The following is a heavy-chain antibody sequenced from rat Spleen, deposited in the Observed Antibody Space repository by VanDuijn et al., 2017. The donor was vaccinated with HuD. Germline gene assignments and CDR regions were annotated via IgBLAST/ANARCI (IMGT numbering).Heavy chain of an antibody. D-gene: IGHD1-4*01. CDR1: GFTFSDYG. V-gene: IGHV5-22*01. Sequence: EVQLVESGGGLVQPGRSLKLSCAASGFTFSDYGMAWVRQAPKKGLEWVASISYEGSSTYYGDSVKGRFTISRDNAKSTLYLQMNSLRSADTATYYCTRHDYPGVTTNWFAHWGQGTLVTVSS. CDR3: TRHDYPGVTTNWFAH. J-gene: IGHJ3*01. CDR2: ISYEGSST.